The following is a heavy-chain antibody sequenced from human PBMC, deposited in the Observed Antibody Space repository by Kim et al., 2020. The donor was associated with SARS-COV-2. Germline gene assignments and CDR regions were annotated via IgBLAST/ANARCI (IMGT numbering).Heavy chain of an antibody. CDR1: GYTFTSYY. CDR2: INPSGGST. V-gene: IGHV1-46*01. D-gene: IGHD2-15*01. CDR3: ARDECSGGSCYTPDY. Sequence: ASVKVSCKASGYTFTSYYMHWVRQAPGQGLEWMGIINPSGGSTSYAQKFQGRVTMTRDTSTSTVYMELSSLRSEDTAVYYCARDECSGGSCYTPDYWGQGTLVTVSS. J-gene: IGHJ4*02.